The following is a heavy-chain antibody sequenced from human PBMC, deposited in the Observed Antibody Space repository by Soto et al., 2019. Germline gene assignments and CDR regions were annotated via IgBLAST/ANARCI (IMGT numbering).Heavy chain of an antibody. J-gene: IGHJ4*02. V-gene: IGHV4-39*01. CDR3: ARRKYSGPFWSLDY. D-gene: IGHD1-26*01. CDR1: GDSISSSSYY. Sequence: SETLSLTCTVSGDSISSSSYYWAWIRQPPGKGLEWIGNIFYSGITYYNPSLRSRVTMSVDTSKNQFSLKLRSVIAVDTAMYYCARRKYSGPFWSLDYWGQGTLVTVSS. CDR2: IFYSGIT.